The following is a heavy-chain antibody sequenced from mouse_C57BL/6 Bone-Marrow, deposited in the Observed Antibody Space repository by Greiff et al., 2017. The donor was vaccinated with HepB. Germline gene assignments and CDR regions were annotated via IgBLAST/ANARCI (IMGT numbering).Heavy chain of an antibody. D-gene: IGHD2-3*01. J-gene: IGHJ3*01. Sequence: EVQLKESGPGLVKPSQSLSLTCSVTGYSITSGYYWNWIRQFPGNKLEWMGYISYDGSNNYNPSLKNRISITRDTSKNQFFLKLNSVTTEDTATYYCARDDGYYSFAYWGQGTLVTVSA. CDR1: GYSITSGYY. V-gene: IGHV3-6*01. CDR2: ISYDGSN. CDR3: ARDDGYYSFAY.